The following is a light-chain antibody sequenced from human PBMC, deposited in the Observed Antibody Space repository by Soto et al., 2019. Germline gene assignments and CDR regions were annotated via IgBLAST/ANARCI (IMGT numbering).Light chain of an antibody. CDR2: DAS. Sequence: EIVLTQSPATLSVSPGERATLSCGASQSVSSSYLAWYQQKPGLAPMLLIYDASIRATGIPDRFSGSGSGTDFTLTISRLELEDFAVYYCQQYGSSPGETITFGQGTRLEIK. CDR1: QSVSSSY. J-gene: IGKJ5*01. CDR3: QQYGSSPGETIT. V-gene: IGKV3D-20*01.